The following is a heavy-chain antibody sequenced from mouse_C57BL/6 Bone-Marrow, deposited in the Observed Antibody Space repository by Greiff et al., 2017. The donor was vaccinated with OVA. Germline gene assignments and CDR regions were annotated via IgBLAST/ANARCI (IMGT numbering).Heavy chain of an antibody. V-gene: IGHV5-6*01. D-gene: IGHD2-2*01. CDR2: ISSGGSYT. Sequence: EVMLVESGGDLVKPGGSLKLSCAASGFTFSSYGMSWVRQTPDKRLAWVATISSGGSYTYYPDSVKGRFTISRDNAKNTLYLQMSSLKSEDTAMYYCARQGGYYYAMDYWGQGTSVTVSS. J-gene: IGHJ4*01. CDR1: GFTFSSYG. CDR3: ARQGGYYYAMDY.